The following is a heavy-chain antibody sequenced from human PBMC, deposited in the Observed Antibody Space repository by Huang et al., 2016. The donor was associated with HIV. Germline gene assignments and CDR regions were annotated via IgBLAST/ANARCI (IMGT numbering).Heavy chain of an antibody. D-gene: IGHD2-2*03. J-gene: IGHJ4*02. Sequence: EVQLMESGGGLVQPGGSLRLSCAASGFTLGNFWMSWVRQVPGEGLRVVAKINKDESEKYFADSVKCRFTVSRDNAKNSMYLQMGDLRSEDTALYYCARPGGSGYCSSTSCYPFQYWGQGTLVTVSS. CDR3: ARPGGSGYCSSTSCYPFQY. CDR1: GFTLGNFW. CDR2: INKDESEK. V-gene: IGHV3-7*01.